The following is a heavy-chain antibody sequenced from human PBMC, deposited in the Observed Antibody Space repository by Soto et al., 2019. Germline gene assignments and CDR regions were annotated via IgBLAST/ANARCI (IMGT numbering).Heavy chain of an antibody. D-gene: IGHD4-17*01. J-gene: IGHJ3*02. CDR2: IRGDGSRE. Sequence: DVQLVESGGDLVQPGGSLRLSCAASGFTFGNYWMAWVRQAPGKGLEWVANIRGDGSREYYLDSVRGRFSVSRDNAQESLYLQMTGLRVEDTAVYYCARDVNYGDGTAYYDVFDIRGQGTVVTVSS. CDR3: ARDVNYGDGTAYYDVFDI. CDR1: GFTFGNYW. V-gene: IGHV3-7*05.